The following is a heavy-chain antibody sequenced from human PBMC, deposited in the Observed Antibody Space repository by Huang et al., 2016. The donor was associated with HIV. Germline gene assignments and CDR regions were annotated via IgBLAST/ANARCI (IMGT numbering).Heavy chain of an antibody. Sequence: QVQLVQSGAEVKKPGSSVKVSCKASGGTFSSYAISWVRQAPGQGFEGMGGIIPILGTANYAQKFQGRVTITADESTSTAYMELSSLRSEDTAVYYCARARGYYDSSVSYYFDYWGQGTLVTVSS. J-gene: IGHJ4*02. D-gene: IGHD3-22*01. CDR3: ARARGYYDSSVSYYFDY. V-gene: IGHV1-69*13. CDR1: GGTFSSYA. CDR2: IIPILGTA.